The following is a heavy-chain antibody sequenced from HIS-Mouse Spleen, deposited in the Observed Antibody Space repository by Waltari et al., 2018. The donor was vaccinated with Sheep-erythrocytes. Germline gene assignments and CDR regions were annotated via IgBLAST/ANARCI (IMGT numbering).Heavy chain of an antibody. CDR1: GFPFSSYS. V-gene: IGHV3-21*01. Sequence: EVQLVESGGGLVKPGGSLRLSCAASGFPFSSYSMNWARQAPGKGLEWVSSISSSSSYIYYADSVKGRFTISRDNAKNSLYLQMNSLRAEDTAVYYCARDSTSDAFDIWGQGTMVTVSS. CDR3: ARDSTSDAFDI. J-gene: IGHJ3*02. D-gene: IGHD6-6*01. CDR2: ISSSSSYI.